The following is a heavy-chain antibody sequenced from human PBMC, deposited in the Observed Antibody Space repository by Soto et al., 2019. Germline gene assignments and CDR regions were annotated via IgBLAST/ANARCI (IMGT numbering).Heavy chain of an antibody. Sequence: LRLSCAASGFTFSDHYMDWVRQAPGKGLEWVGRTRNKANSYTTEYAASVKGRFTISRDDSKNSLYLQMNSLKTEDTAVYYCARGPYDFWSGYLDYWGQGTLVTVSS. CDR2: TRNKANSYTT. D-gene: IGHD3-3*01. V-gene: IGHV3-72*01. CDR1: GFTFSDHY. J-gene: IGHJ4*02. CDR3: ARGPYDFWSGYLDY.